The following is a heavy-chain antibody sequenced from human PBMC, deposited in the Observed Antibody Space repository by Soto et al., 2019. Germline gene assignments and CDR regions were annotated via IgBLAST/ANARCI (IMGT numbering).Heavy chain of an antibody. CDR1: GGSFSGYY. CDR3: ARGKITGLVDY. D-gene: IGHD2-8*02. V-gene: IGHV4-34*01. J-gene: IGHJ4*02. Sequence: QVQLQQWGAGLLKPSETLSLTCAVYGGSFSGYYWTWIRQPPGTGLEWIGEINHSGSTNDSPSLKGRVSVSVDTSKNQFALKLTSVTAADRAVYYCARGKITGLVDYWGQGTLVTVSS. CDR2: INHSGST.